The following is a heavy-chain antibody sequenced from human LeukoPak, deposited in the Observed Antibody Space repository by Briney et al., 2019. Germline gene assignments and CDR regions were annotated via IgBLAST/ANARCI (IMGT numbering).Heavy chain of an antibody. D-gene: IGHD5-12*01. J-gene: IGHJ4*02. CDR1: GDSISSSSSY. CDR3: ARHTVWVGYD. CDR2: IYYSGST. V-gene: IGHV4-39*01. Sequence: PSVTLSLTCTVSGDSISSSSSYWGWIRQPPGKGLEWIGSIYYSGSTYYNPSLKSRVTISVDTSKSQFSLKLNSVTAADTAVYYCARHTVWVGYDWGQGTLVTVSS.